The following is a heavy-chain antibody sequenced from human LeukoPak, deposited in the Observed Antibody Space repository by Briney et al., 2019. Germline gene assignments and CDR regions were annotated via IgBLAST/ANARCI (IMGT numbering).Heavy chain of an antibody. D-gene: IGHD2-2*02. CDR2: IYYSGST. CDR3: ARTPETFYYCSSTSCYTGIGWFDP. Sequence: PSETLSLTCTVSGGSISSSSYYWGWIRQPPGKGLEWIGSIYYSGSTYYNPSLKSRVTISVDTSKNQFSLTLSSVTAADTAVYYCARTPETFYYCSSTSCYTGIGWFDPWGQGTLVTVSS. CDR1: GGSISSSSYY. J-gene: IGHJ5*02. V-gene: IGHV4-39*07.